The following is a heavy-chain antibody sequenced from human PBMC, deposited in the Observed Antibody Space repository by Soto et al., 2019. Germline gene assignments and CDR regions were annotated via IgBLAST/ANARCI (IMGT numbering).Heavy chain of an antibody. CDR3: AKGNIAASGTKFDP. CDR2: IYYSGNI. V-gene: IGHV4-61*01. Sequence: QVQLQESGPGLVKPSETLSLTCTVSGDSVPSRSYYWTWVRQPPGKGLEWIGYIYYSGNINYNPSLKSRFTRSVDTCTNQFSLKLTSVTAADTAIYYCAKGNIAASGTKFDPWGQGNLVTVSS. D-gene: IGHD6-13*01. J-gene: IGHJ5*02. CDR1: GDSVPSRSYY.